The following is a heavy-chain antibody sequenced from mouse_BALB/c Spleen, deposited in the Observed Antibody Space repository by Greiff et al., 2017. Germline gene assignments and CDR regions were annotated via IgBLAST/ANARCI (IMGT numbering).Heavy chain of an antibody. D-gene: IGHD3-3*01. Sequence: VQLKESGAELVRPGALVKLSCKASGFNIKDTYMHWVKQRPEQGLEWIGRIDPANGNTKYDPKFQGKATITADTSSNTAYLQLSSLTSEDTAVYYCAREGTWYFDVWGAGTTVTVSS. CDR3: AREGTWYFDV. V-gene: IGHV14-3*02. CDR1: GFNIKDTY. J-gene: IGHJ1*01. CDR2: IDPANGNT.